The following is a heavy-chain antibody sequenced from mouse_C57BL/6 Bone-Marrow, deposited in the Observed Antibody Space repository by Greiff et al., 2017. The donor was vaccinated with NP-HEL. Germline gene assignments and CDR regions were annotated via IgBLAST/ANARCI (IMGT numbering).Heavy chain of an antibody. CDR3: ARSGSNYDFDY. CDR1: GYTFTSYW. D-gene: IGHD1-1*01. CDR2: IDPSDSYT. V-gene: IGHV1-50*01. J-gene: IGHJ2*01. Sequence: VQLQQPGAELVKPGASVKLSCKASGYTFTSYWMQWVKQRPGQGLEWIGEIDPSDSYTNYNQKFKGKATLTVDTSSSTAYMQLSSLPSEDSSVYYCARSGSNYDFDYWGQGTTLTVSS.